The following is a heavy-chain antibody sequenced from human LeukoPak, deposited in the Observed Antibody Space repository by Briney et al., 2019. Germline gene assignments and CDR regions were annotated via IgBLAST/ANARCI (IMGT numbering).Heavy chain of an antibody. D-gene: IGHD2-2*01. CDR1: GGSISSYY. Sequence: SETLSLTCTVSGGSISSYYWSWIRQPPGKGLEWIGYIYYSGSTNYNPSLKSRVTISVDTSKNQFSLKLSSVTAADTAVYYCARGEYQLLSDFDYWGQGTLVTVSS. CDR2: IYYSGST. V-gene: IGHV4-59*01. J-gene: IGHJ4*02. CDR3: ARGEYQLLSDFDY.